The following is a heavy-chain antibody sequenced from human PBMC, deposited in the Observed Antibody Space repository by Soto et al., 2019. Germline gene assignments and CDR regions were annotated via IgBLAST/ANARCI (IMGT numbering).Heavy chain of an antibody. Sequence: EVQLFESGGGLVQPGVSLRLSCADSGFTFSSYAMSWVRQAPGKGLEWVSAISGSGGSTYYADSVKGRFTISRDNSKNTLYLQMNSLRAEDTAVYYCAALRSHYCYFDFWGRGNLVTVSS. CDR3: AALRSHYCYFDF. V-gene: IGHV3-23*01. CDR1: GFTFSSYA. CDR2: ISGSGGST. D-gene: IGHD1-26*01. J-gene: IGHJ2*01.